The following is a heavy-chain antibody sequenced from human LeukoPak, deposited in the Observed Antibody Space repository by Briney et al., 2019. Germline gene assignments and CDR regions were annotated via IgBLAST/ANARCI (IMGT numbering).Heavy chain of an antibody. CDR3: ARGFRSVTTWGHFDY. CDR2: IYSGGGT. D-gene: IGHD4-17*01. V-gene: IGHV3-66*01. CDR1: GFTVSTNY. J-gene: IGHJ4*02. Sequence: PGGSLRLSCAASGFTVSTNYMSWVRQAPGKGLEWVSLIYSGGGTYYADSVKGRFTISRDNSRNTLSLQMNSLRVDDTAVYYCARGFRSVTTWGHFDYWGQGALVTVSS.